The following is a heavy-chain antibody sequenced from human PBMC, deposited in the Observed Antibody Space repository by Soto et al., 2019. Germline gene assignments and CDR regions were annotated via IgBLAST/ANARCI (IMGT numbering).Heavy chain of an antibody. Sequence: GGSLRLSCAASGFTFSSYGMSWVRQAPGKGLEWVSAISCSGGSTYYADSVKGRFTISRDNAKNSLYLQMNSLRAEDTAVYYCAKNPGYYYDSTGYHFDYWGQGTLVTVSS. J-gene: IGHJ4*02. CDR3: AKNPGYYYDSTGYHFDY. D-gene: IGHD3-22*01. CDR2: ISCSGGST. V-gene: IGHV3-23*01. CDR1: GFTFSSYG.